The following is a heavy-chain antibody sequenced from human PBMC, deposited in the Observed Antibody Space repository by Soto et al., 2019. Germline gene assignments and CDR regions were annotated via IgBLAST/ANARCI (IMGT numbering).Heavy chain of an antibody. V-gene: IGHV4-59*01. Sequence: PSDTLSLTCTVSGVSITNYYWSWILQPPGKGLEWIGYIYSSGSTNYNPSLKSRVTISADTSKNQVSLKLTSVTAADTAVYYCARDHPHSYGIYYFDYWGQGTLVTVS. J-gene: IGHJ4*02. CDR2: IYSSGST. D-gene: IGHD5-18*01. CDR3: ARDHPHSYGIYYFDY. CDR1: GVSITNYY.